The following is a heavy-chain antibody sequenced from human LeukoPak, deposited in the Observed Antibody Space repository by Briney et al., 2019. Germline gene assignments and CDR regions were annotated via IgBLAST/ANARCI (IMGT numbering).Heavy chain of an antibody. CDR2: INSDGKST. D-gene: IGHD3-22*01. J-gene: IGHJ4*02. V-gene: IGHV3-74*01. CDR3: AKSRAGSSGFYLDH. CDR1: GFTFSSYW. Sequence: GGSLRLSCAASGFTFSSYWMHWVHQGPGEGLVWVSRINSDGKSTSYADSVKGRFTISRDNAKNTLYLQMNSLRAEDTAVYFCAKSRAGSSGFYLDHWGQGTLVTVSS.